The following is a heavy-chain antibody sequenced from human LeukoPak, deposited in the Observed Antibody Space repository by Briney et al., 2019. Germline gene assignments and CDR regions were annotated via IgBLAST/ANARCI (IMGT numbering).Heavy chain of an antibody. CDR2: INSEGDDT. D-gene: IGHD3-22*01. J-gene: IGHJ4*02. CDR1: QFTFNKYS. CDR3: AKEGDDRDYFDF. Sequence: GGSLRLSCVASQFTFNKYSMHWVRHAPGTGLVWVSRINSEGDDTNYADSVKGRFTISRDNAKNTLYLQMNSLRAEDTAVYYCAKEGDDRDYFDFWGQGTLVTVSS. V-gene: IGHV3-74*01.